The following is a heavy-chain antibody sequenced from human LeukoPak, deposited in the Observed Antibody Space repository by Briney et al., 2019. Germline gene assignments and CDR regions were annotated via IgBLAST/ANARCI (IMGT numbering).Heavy chain of an antibody. D-gene: IGHD3-10*01. J-gene: IGHJ4*02. Sequence: GGSLRLSCAASGFTFSNYAMHWVRQAPGKGLEYVSAITSNGDSTYYANSVKGRFTISRDNSKKTLYLQMGSLRAEDTAVYYCAKDRLWFGELFPTFDYWGQGTLVTVSS. CDR1: GFTFSNYA. V-gene: IGHV3-64*01. CDR3: AKDRLWFGELFPTFDY. CDR2: ITSNGDST.